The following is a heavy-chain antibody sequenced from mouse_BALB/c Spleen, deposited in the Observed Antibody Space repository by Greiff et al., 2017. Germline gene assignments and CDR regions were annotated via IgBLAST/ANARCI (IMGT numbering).Heavy chain of an antibody. CDR1: GDSITSGY. CDR3: ARHYRYENYAMDY. CDR2: ISYSGST. Sequence: EVQVVESGPSLVKPSQTLSLTCSVTGDSITSGYWNWIRKFPGNKLEYMGYISYSGSTYYNPSLKSRISITRDTSKNQYYLQLNSVTTEDTATYYCARHYRYENYAMDYWGQGTSVTVSS. V-gene: IGHV3-8*02. D-gene: IGHD2-14*01. J-gene: IGHJ4*01.